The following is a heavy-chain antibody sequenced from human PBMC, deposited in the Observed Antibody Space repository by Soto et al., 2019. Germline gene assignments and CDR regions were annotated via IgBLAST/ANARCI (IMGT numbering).Heavy chain of an antibody. CDR1: GYTFTTYD. V-gene: IGHV1-8*01. CDR3: ARGRGPGGDYRSYFHH. J-gene: IGHJ1*01. CDR2: MNPNSGNT. Sequence: QVQLVQSGADVKKPGASVKVSCKASGYTFTTYDINWVRQAAGQGLEWMGWMNPNSGNTGYAHKFQGRVIMTRNTSTSTGYMELSGLTSEATAVYYCARGRGPGGDYRSYFHHWGQGTLVTVSS. D-gene: IGHD4-4*01.